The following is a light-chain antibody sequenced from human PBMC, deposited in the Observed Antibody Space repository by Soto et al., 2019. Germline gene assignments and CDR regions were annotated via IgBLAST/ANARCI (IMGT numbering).Light chain of an antibody. V-gene: IGKV3-20*01. CDR1: QSISSSF. Sequence: PGERASLSCGASQSISSSFLAWYQQKPGQAPRLLIYGASSRATGIPDRFSGTGSETDFTLTISRLEPEDFALYYCHQYGSSPGTFGQGTRLEIK. CDR2: GAS. CDR3: HQYGSSPGT. J-gene: IGKJ5*01.